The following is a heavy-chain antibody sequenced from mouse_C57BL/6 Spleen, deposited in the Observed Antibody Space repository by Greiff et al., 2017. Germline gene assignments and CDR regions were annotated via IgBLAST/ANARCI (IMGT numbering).Heavy chain of an antibody. CDR1: GFTFSSYA. V-gene: IGHV5-4*01. CDR2: ISDGGSYT. D-gene: IGHD1-1*01. CDR3: ARVEDYYVSSSLFDY. J-gene: IGHJ2*01. Sequence: EVQLVESGGGLVKPGGSLKLSCAASGFTFSSYAMSWVRQTPEKRLEWVATISDGGSYTYYPDNVKGRFTISRDNAKNNLYLQMSHLKSEDTAMYYCARVEDYYVSSSLFDYWGQGTTLTGSS.